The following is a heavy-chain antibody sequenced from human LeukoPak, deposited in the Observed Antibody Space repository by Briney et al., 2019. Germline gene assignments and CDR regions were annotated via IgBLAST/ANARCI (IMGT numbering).Heavy chain of an antibody. V-gene: IGHV5-51*01. Sequence: GEALQISLKGSGYRXTXYWIGWXXXXPGKXLEWLQIIYPHDSATRYRASFQGQVTIPADTSISTASLQWRSLKPSDTAMYYCARPHSRGWGYWGQGTLVTVSS. CDR3: ARPHSRGWGY. J-gene: IGHJ4*02. D-gene: IGHD6-19*01. CDR1: GYRXTXYW. CDR2: IYPHDSAT.